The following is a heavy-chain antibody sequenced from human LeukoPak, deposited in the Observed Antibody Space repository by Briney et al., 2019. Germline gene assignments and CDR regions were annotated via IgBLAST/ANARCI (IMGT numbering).Heavy chain of an antibody. CDR2: IYPGDSDT. V-gene: IGHV5-51*01. CDR3: ARGVVVVAATAYYFDY. CDR1: GYSFTSYW. Sequence: GESLKISCKGSGYSFTSYWIGWVRQMPGKGLEWMGIIYPGDSDTRYSPSFQGQVTISADKSISTAYLQWSSLKASDTAMYYCARGVVVVAATAYYFDYWGQGTLVTVSS. J-gene: IGHJ4*02. D-gene: IGHD2-15*01.